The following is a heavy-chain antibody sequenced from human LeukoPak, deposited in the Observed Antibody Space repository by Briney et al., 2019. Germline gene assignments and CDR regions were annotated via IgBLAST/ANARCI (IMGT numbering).Heavy chain of an antibody. Sequence: PSETLSLTCTVSGPSINSHYWSWFRQPPGKGLEWIGHLANGGSTKFNPSLTSGVTISLDTSKHQFSLKLSSVTAADTAVYYCAVLKYGGGDPDTFDVWGQGTMVTVSS. CDR3: AVLKYGGGDPDTFDV. CDR1: GPSINSHY. CDR2: LANGGST. D-gene: IGHD2-21*02. V-gene: IGHV4-4*09. J-gene: IGHJ3*01.